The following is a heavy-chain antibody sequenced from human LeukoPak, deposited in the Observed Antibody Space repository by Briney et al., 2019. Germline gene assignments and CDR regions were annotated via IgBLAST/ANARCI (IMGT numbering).Heavy chain of an antibody. CDR3: ARVDRDSSSWYSDYYYYYGMDV. Sequence: SETLSLTCTVSGGSISSYYWSWIRQPPGKGLEWIGYVYYSGSTNYNPSLKSRVTISVDTSKNQFSLKLSSVTAADTAVYYCARVDRDSSSWYSDYYYYYGMDVWGQGTTVTVSS. CDR1: GGSISSYY. D-gene: IGHD6-13*01. J-gene: IGHJ6*02. V-gene: IGHV4-59*01. CDR2: VYYSGST.